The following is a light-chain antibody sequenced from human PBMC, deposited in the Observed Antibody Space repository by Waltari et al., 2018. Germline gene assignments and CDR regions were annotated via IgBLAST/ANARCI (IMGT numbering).Light chain of an antibody. CDR1: ALPNKY. CDR2: KDS. Sequence: SYELTQSPSLSVSPGQTARITCSGAALPNKYDYWYQQKPGQAPVLVMYKDSERPSRIPERFSGSSSGTTVTLTITAVQAEYEADYYCHSADNSNSYQVFGGGTKLTVL. CDR3: HSADNSNSYQV. V-gene: IGLV3-25*03. J-gene: IGLJ2*01.